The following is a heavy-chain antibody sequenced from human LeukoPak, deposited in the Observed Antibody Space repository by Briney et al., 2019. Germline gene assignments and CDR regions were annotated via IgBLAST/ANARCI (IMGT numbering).Heavy chain of an antibody. D-gene: IGHD6-6*01. V-gene: IGHV1-69*05. CDR1: GGTFSSYA. Sequence: ASVKVSCKASGGTFSSYAISWVRQAPGQGLEWMGGIIPIFGTANYAQKFQGRVTITTDESTSTAYMELSSLRSEDTAVYYCASGDPYSSSSPLDYWGQGTLVTVSS. CDR2: IIPIFGTA. J-gene: IGHJ4*02. CDR3: ASGDPYSSSSPLDY.